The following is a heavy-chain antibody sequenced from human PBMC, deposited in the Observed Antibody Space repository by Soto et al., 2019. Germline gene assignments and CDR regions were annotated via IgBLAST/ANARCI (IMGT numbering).Heavy chain of an antibody. CDR1: GFTFSSYS. Sequence: GGSLRLSCAASGFTFSSYSMNWVRQAPGKGLEWVSSISSSSSYIYYADSVKGRFTTSRDNAKNSLYLQMNSLRAEDTAVYYCARSASTVVVVAATPGDYYYMDVWGKGTTVTVSS. V-gene: IGHV3-21*01. J-gene: IGHJ6*03. CDR2: ISSSSSYI. D-gene: IGHD2-15*01. CDR3: ARSASTVVVVAATPGDYYYMDV.